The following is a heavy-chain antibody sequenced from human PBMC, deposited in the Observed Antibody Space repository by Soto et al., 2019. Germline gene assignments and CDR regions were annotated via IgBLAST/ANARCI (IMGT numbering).Heavy chain of an antibody. J-gene: IGHJ6*02. V-gene: IGHV3-74*01. Sequence: LRLSCAASGLTFSSNWMHWVRQTPGKGLVWVSHISSDGSSTNYADSVKGRFTISRDNAKNTLYLQMTSLRAEDTAVYYCARHGMDVWGQGTTVTVSS. CDR1: GLTFSSNW. CDR3: ARHGMDV. CDR2: ISSDGSST.